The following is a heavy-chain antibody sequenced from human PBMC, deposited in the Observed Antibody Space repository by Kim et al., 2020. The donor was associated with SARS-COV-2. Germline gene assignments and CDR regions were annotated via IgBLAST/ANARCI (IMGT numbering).Heavy chain of an antibody. Sequence: GGSLRLFCAASGFTFSTHWMAWVRQLPGKGLEWVANIKEDGTEKYYVDSLKGRFMISRDNSRNSLYLQMNSLTAEDTAVYYCARVHGSGIWAMDVWGQGTTVTVSS. CDR2: IKEDGTEK. J-gene: IGHJ6*02. D-gene: IGHD3-10*01. CDR1: GFTFSTHW. V-gene: IGHV3-7*03. CDR3: ARVHGSGIWAMDV.